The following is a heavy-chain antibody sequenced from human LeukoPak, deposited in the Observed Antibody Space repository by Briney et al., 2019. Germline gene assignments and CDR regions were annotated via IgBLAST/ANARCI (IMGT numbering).Heavy chain of an antibody. V-gene: IGHV1-69*13. Sequence: ASVKVSCKASGGTFSSYAVSWVRQAPGQGLEWMGGIIPIFGTANYAQKFQGRVTITADESTSTAYVELSSLRSEDTAVYYCAKKKTPPFQNTYYYDSSGYYAFDIWGQGTMVTVSS. J-gene: IGHJ3*02. CDR2: IIPIFGTA. D-gene: IGHD3-22*01. CDR1: GGTFSSYA. CDR3: AKKKTPPFQNTYYYDSSGYYAFDI.